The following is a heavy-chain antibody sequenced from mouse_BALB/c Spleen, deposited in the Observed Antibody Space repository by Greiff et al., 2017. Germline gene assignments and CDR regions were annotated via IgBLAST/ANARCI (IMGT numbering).Heavy chain of an antibody. D-gene: IGHD1-2*01. J-gene: IGHJ3*01. CDR1: GFTFSDYY. CDR3: ARGHYGGFAY. V-gene: IGHV5-4*02. CDR2: ISDGGSYT. Sequence: EVQRVESGGGLVKPGGSLKLSCAASGFTFSDYYMYWVRQTPEKRLEWVATISDGGSYTYYPDSVKGRFTISRDNAKNNLYLQMSSLKSEDTAMYYCARGHYGGFAYWGQGTLVTVSA.